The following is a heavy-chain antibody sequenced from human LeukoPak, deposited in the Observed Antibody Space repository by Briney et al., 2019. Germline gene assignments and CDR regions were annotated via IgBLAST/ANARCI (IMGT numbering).Heavy chain of an antibody. CDR1: GFTFSSYE. Sequence: GGSLRLSCAASGFTFSSYEMNWVRQAPGKGLEWISCITSSGTSIYYTDSVKGRFTISRDNTKNSLLLLMNSLRAEDTAVYYCARDPRGYSSGYYGMDVWGHGTTVTVSS. J-gene: IGHJ6*02. D-gene: IGHD5-18*01. CDR2: ITSSGTSI. CDR3: ARDPRGYSSGYYGMDV. V-gene: IGHV3-48*03.